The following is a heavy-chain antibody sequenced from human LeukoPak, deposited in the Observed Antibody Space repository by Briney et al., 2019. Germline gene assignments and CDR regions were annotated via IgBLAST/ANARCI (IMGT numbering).Heavy chain of an antibody. Sequence: SATLSLTCSVSGGSISSYYWSWIREPAGKGLEWIGRIYTSGSTNYNPSLKSRDTMSVDTSKNQFSLKLSSVTAADTAVYYCARGTFPPYYYDSSGPHYFDYWGQGTLVTVSS. V-gene: IGHV4-4*07. CDR2: IYTSGST. J-gene: IGHJ4*02. CDR3: ARGTFPPYYYDSSGPHYFDY. D-gene: IGHD3-22*01. CDR1: GGSISSYY.